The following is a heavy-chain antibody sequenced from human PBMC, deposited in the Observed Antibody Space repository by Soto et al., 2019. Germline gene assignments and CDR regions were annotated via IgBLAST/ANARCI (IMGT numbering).Heavy chain of an antibody. CDR2: IYYSGST. V-gene: IGHV4-59*01. J-gene: IGHJ4*01. Sequence: SETLSLTCTVSGGSISSYYWSWIRQPPGKGLEWIGYIYYSGSTNYNPSLKSRVTISVDTSKNQFSLKLSSVTAADTAVYYCARDPGMGYTVPYYFDYWRHGTLATVSS. CDR3: ARDPGMGYTVPYYFDY. D-gene: IGHD5-12*01. CDR1: GGSISSYY.